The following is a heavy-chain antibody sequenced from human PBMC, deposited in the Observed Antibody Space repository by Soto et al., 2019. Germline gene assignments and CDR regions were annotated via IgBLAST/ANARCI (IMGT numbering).Heavy chain of an antibody. CDR1: GGTFSSYA. V-gene: IGHV1-69*13. J-gene: IGHJ4*02. CDR2: IIPIFGTA. CDR3: ARGAADGDFDY. Sequence: ASVKVSCKASGGTFSSYAISWVRQAPGQGLEWMGGIIPIFGTANYAQKFQGRVTITADESTSIAYMELSSLRSEDTAVYYCARGAADGDFDYWGQGTLVTVSS. D-gene: IGHD4-17*01.